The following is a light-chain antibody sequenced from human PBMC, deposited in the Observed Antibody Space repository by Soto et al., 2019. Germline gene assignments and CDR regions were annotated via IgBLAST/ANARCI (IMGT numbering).Light chain of an antibody. J-gene: IGKJ2*01. CDR3: QQYNNSHLYT. V-gene: IGKV3-15*01. Sequence: EIVMTQSPATLSVSPGERATLSCRASQSVSSNLAWYQQKPGQAPRLLIYGASTRATGIPARFSGSGSGTEFTLTISSLQSEDFAVYYCQQYNNSHLYTFGQGTKLEIK. CDR1: QSVSSN. CDR2: GAS.